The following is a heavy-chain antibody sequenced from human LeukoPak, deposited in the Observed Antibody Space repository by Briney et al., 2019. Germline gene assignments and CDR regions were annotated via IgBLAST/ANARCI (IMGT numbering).Heavy chain of an antibody. CDR1: GFTFDDYA. CDR2: ISGDGGST. D-gene: IGHD3-22*01. CDR3: AKDTNRYYYDSSGYSNWFDP. J-gene: IGHJ5*02. V-gene: IGHV3-43*02. Sequence: GGSLRLSWAASGFTFDDYAMHWVRQAPGKGLEWVSLISGDGGSTYYADSVKGRFTISRDNSKNSLYLQMNSLRTEDTALYYCAKDTNRYYYDSSGYSNWFDPWGQGTLVTVSS.